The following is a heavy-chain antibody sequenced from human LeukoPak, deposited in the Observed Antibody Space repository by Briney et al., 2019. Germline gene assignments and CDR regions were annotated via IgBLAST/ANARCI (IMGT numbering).Heavy chain of an antibody. J-gene: IGHJ6*02. CDR1: GVTFYDHD. V-gene: IGHV3-49*04. Sequence: PGLPLRLSWAGSGVTFYDHDMSWVRQAPGKGLEWLGFIRSKSYRVPTEYAASLKGRFTISRDDSTSNTYMQMISLKTEATAVYYCTRGPIQLWLYYGTDYWGQGTPVTVSS. D-gene: IGHD5-18*01. CDR3: TRGPIQLWLYYGTDY. CDR2: IRSKSYRVPT.